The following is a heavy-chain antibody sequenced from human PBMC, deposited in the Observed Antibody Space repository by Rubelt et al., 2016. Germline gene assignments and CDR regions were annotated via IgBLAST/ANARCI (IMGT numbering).Heavy chain of an antibody. CDR2: IYTSGST. J-gene: IGHJ4*02. CDR1: GGSISSYY. CDR3: ARGDPDRGSRTVTLDY. Sequence: ESGPGPVKPSETLSLTCTVSGGSISSYYWSWIRQPAGKGLEWIGRIYTSGSTHYNPSLKSRVTMSVDTSKNQFSLKLSSVTAAGTAVYYCARGDPDRGSRTVTLDYWGQGTLVTVSS. D-gene: IGHD4-17*01. V-gene: IGHV4-4*07.